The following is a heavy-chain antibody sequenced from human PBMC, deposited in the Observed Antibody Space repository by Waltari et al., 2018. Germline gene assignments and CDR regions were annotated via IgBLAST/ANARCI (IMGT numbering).Heavy chain of an antibody. J-gene: IGHJ5*02. D-gene: IGHD3-16*02. V-gene: IGHV3-23*01. CDR3: ANLFSIVPVDP. CDR2: ISGSGGST. Sequence: EVQLLESGGGLVQPGGSLRLSCAASGFPFSSYAMSWRRQAPGEGLEWVSAISGSGGSTYYADSVKGRFTISRDNSKNTLYLQMNSLRAEDTAVYDCANLFSIVPVDPWGQGTLVTVSS. CDR1: GFPFSSYA.